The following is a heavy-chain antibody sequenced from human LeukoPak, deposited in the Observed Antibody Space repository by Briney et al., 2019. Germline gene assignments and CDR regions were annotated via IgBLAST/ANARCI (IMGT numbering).Heavy chain of an antibody. CDR3: ARDRGSGSYRNGMDV. Sequence: GGSLRLSCAASGFTFSSYAMSWIRQAPGKGLEWVSYISSSGSTIYYADSVKGRFTISRDNAKNSLYLQMNSLRAEDTAVYYCARDRGSGSYRNGMDVWGQGTTVTVSS. D-gene: IGHD3-10*01. CDR2: ISSSGSTI. J-gene: IGHJ6*02. V-gene: IGHV3-11*01. CDR1: GFTFSSYA.